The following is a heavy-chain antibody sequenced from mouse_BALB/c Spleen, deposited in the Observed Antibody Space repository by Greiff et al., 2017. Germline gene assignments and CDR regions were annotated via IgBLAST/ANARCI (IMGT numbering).Heavy chain of an antibody. Sequence: EVMLVESGGGLVQPGGSMKLSCVASGFTFSSYWMSWVRQSPEKGLEWVAEIRLKSDNYATHYAESVKGKFTISRDDSKSRLYLQMNSLRAEDTGIYYCTTGNAYWGQGTLVTVSA. CDR3: TTGNAY. D-gene: IGHD4-1*01. CDR1: GFTFSSYW. J-gene: IGHJ3*01. V-gene: IGHV6-6*02. CDR2: IRLKSDNYAT.